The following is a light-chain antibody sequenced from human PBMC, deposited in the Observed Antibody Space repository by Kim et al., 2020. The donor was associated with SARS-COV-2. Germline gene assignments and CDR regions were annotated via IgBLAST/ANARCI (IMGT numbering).Light chain of an antibody. CDR3: NSRDSSGNHWV. CDR2: GKN. V-gene: IGLV3-19*01. J-gene: IGLJ3*02. Sequence: LGQTGRITCQGDSLRSYYASWYQQKPGQAPVLVIYGKNNRPSGIPDRFSGSSSGNTASLTITGAQAEDEADCYCNSRDSSGNHWVFGGGTQLTVL. CDR1: SLRSYY.